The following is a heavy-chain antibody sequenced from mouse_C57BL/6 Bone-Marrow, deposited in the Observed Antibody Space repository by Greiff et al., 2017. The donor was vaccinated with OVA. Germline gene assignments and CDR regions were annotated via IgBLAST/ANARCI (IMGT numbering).Heavy chain of an antibody. CDR1: GYTFTSYW. J-gene: IGHJ1*03. V-gene: IGHV1-64*01. Sequence: VQLQQPGAELVKPGASVKLSCKASGYTFTSYWMHWVKQRPGQGLEWIGMIHPNSGSTNYNEKFKSKATLTVDKSSSTAYMQLSSLTSEDSAVYYCASDYYGSSRHWYFDVWGTGTTVTVSS. D-gene: IGHD1-1*01. CDR3: ASDYYGSSRHWYFDV. CDR2: IHPNSGST.